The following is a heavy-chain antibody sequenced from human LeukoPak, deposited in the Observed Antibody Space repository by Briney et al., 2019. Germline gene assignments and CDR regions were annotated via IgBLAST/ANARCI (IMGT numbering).Heavy chain of an antibody. J-gene: IGHJ5*02. CDR2: INPNSGGT. V-gene: IGHV1-2*02. CDR3: ARDLGDCSGGSCYGNWFDP. Sequence: ASVKVSCEASGYTFTGYYMHWVRQAPGQGLEWMGWINPNSGGTNYAQKFQGRVTMTRDTSISTAYMELSRLRSDDTAVYYCARDLGDCSGGSCYGNWFDPWGQGTLVTVSS. CDR1: GYTFTGYY. D-gene: IGHD2-15*01.